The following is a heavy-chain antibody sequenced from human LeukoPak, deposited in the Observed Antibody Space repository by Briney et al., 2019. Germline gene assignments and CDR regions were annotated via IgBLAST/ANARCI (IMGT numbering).Heavy chain of an antibody. Sequence: GGSLRLSCAASGFIFSSYEMNWVRQAPGKGLEWVSYISSSGSTKYYGDSVQGRFTISRDNAKKSLSLQINSLRVEDTAVYYRARDGTPNYSSGWVYMDVWGEGTTVTISS. V-gene: IGHV3-48*03. D-gene: IGHD6-25*01. CDR3: ARDGTPNYSSGWVYMDV. J-gene: IGHJ6*03. CDR2: ISSSGSTK. CDR1: GFIFSSYE.